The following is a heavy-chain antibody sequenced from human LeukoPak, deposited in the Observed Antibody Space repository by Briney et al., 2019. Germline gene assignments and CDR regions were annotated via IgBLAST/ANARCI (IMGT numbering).Heavy chain of an antibody. CDR2: IYHSGST. CDR3: ARVLSSTWDFDY. J-gene: IGHJ4*01. V-gene: IGHV4-38-2*02. Sequence: SETLSPTCIVSGYSISSGYQWAWIRQPPGKGLEWIGYIYHSGSTYYNPSLKSRVTISVDTSKNQFSLKLSSVTAADTAVYYCARVLSSTWDFDYWGHGTLVTVSS. CDR1: GYSISSGYQ. D-gene: IGHD6-13*01.